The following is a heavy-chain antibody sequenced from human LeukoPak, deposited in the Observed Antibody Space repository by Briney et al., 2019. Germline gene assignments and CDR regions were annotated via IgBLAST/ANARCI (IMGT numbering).Heavy chain of an antibody. CDR3: ATPLDYYDRSDSHQGGD. CDR2: IKHDGSEK. D-gene: IGHD3-22*01. CDR1: VFTFSRHW. Sequence: GGSLRLSCAASVFTFSRHWTTWVRQAPGKGLEWVANIKHDGSEKNYVDSVKGRFTISRDNAKNSLYLQMNSLRAEDTAVYYCATPLDYYDRSDSHQGGDWGQGTLVTVSS. V-gene: IGHV3-7*03. J-gene: IGHJ4*02.